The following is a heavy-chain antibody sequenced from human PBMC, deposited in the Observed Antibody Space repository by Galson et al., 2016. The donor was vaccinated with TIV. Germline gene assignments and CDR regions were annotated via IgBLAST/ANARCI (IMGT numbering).Heavy chain of an antibody. J-gene: IGHJ6*03. V-gene: IGHV4-59*01. D-gene: IGHD1-26*01. Sequence: LSLNCSVSGGSISTYYWTWIRPPPGKGLEWIGHAYYSGSTDYNPSLKSRVTISIDRSKNQFSLKLTSVTAADTAVYYCARDKSGFETVDRFYYYMEAWGKGTTVIVSS. CDR2: AYYSGST. CDR3: ARDKSGFETVDRFYYYMEA. CDR1: GGSISTYY.